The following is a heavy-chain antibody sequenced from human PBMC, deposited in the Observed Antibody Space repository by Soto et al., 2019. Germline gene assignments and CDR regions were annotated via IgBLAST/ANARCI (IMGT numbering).Heavy chain of an antibody. CDR2: ISYDGSNK. CDR3: AKEGFTTVTTFESYYYGMDV. Sequence: GGSLRLSCAASGFTFSSYGMHWVRQAPGKGLEWVAVISYDGSNKYYADSVKGRFTISRDNSKNTLYLQMNSLRAEDTAVYYCAKEGFTTVTTFESYYYGMDVWGQGTTVTVSS. J-gene: IGHJ6*02. V-gene: IGHV3-30*18. CDR1: GFTFSSYG. D-gene: IGHD4-17*01.